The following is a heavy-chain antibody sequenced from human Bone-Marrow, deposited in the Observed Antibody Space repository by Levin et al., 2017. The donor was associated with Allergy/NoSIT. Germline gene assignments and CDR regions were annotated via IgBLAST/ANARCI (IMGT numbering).Heavy chain of an antibody. J-gene: IGHJ4*02. CDR1: GLSFSSYW. CDR3: AKETLGGYDYVWGSYRYTDY. Sequence: ETLSLTCAASGLSFSSYWMTWVRQAPGKGLEWVATIKHDGSERYYVDSVKGRFTISRDNAKNSLYLQMNSLRVEDTAVYYCAKETLGGYDYVWGSYRYTDYWGQGTLITV. V-gene: IGHV3-7*01. CDR2: IKHDGSER. D-gene: IGHD3-16*02.